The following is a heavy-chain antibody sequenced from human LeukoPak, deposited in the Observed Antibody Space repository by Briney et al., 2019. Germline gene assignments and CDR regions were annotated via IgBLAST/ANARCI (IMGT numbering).Heavy chain of an antibody. Sequence: GGSLRLSCAASGFTFSSYAMSWVRQAPGKGLEWVSVISGSGGSTYYADSVKGRFTISRDNSKNTLYLQMNSLRAEDTAVYYCARGYCSSTSCYVDWFDPWGQGTLVTVSS. CDR3: ARGYCSSTSCYVDWFDP. CDR2: ISGSGGST. J-gene: IGHJ5*02. CDR1: GFTFSSYA. V-gene: IGHV3-23*01. D-gene: IGHD2-2*01.